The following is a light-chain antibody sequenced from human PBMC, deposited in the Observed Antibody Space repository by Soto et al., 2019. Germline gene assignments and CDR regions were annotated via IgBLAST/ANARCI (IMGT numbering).Light chain of an antibody. Sequence: VLTQPRSVSGSPGQSVTISCTGTSSDVGGYNYVSWYQQHPGKVPKLMIYDVSKRPSGVPDRFSGSKSGNTASLTISGLQAEDEADYYCCSYAGSYTLYVFGTGTKVTVL. J-gene: IGLJ1*01. CDR2: DVS. CDR3: CSYAGSYTLYV. V-gene: IGLV2-11*01. CDR1: SSDVGGYNY.